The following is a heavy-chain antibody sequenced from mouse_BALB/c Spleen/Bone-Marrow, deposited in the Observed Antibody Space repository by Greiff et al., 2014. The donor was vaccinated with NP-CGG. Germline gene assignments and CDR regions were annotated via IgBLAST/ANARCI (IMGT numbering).Heavy chain of an antibody. D-gene: IGHD1-1*01. CDR2: INPSNGRT. J-gene: IGHJ1*01. CDR1: GYTFTSYW. CDR3: APYYYGSSYGFYWYFDV. V-gene: IGHV1S81*02. Sequence: VKLLESGAELVKPGASVKLSCKASGYTFTSYWMHWVKQRPGQGLGWIGEINPSNGRTNYNEKFKSKATLTVDKSSSTAYMQLSSLTSEDSAVYYCAPYYYGSSYGFYWYFDVWGAGTTVTVSS.